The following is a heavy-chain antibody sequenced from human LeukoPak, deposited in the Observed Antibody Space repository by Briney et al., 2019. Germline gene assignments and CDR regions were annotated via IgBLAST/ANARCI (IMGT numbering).Heavy chain of an antibody. V-gene: IGHV3-9*01. CDR1: GFTFDDYA. Sequence: GRSLRLSCAASGFTFDDYAMHWVRQAPGKGLEWVPGISWNSGSIGYADSVKGRFTISRDNAKNSLYLQMNSLRAEDTALYYCAKDILAEGATGAFDIWGQGTMVTVSS. D-gene: IGHD1-26*01. CDR2: ISWNSGSI. CDR3: AKDILAEGATGAFDI. J-gene: IGHJ3*02.